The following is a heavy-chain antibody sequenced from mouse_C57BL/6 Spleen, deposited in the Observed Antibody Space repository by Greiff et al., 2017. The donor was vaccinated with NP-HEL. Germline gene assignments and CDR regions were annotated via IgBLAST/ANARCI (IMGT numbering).Heavy chain of an antibody. J-gene: IGHJ1*03. V-gene: IGHV5-9*01. Sequence: EVKLVESGGGLVKPGGSLKLSCAASGFTFSSYTMSWVRQTPEKRLEWVATISGGGGNTYYPDSVKGRFTISRDNAKNTLYLQMSSLRSEDTALYYCARAGSSPGYFDVWGTGTTVTVSS. D-gene: IGHD1-1*01. CDR1: GFTFSSYT. CDR3: ARAGSSPGYFDV. CDR2: ISGGGGNT.